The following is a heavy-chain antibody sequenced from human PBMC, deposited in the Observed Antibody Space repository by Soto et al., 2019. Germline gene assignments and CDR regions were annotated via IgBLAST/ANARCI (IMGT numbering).Heavy chain of an antibody. CDR1: GYTFTSYA. D-gene: IGHD2-2*01. Sequence: ASVKVSCKASGYTFTSYAMHWVRQAPGQRLEWMGWINAGNGNTKYSQKFQGRVTITRDTSASTAYMELSSLRSEDTAVYYCARDGRGIVVVPAAHYYYYGMDVWGQGTTVTSP. CDR2: INAGNGNT. V-gene: IGHV1-3*01. CDR3: ARDGRGIVVVPAAHYYYYGMDV. J-gene: IGHJ6*02.